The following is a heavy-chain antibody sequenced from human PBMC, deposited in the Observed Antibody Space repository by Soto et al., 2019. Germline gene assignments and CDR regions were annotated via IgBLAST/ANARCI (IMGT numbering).Heavy chain of an antibody. CDR3: ALALSSYYYYGMDV. J-gene: IGHJ6*02. V-gene: IGHV1-3*01. CDR2: INAGNGNT. Sequence: SVKVSCKASGYTFTSYAMHWVRQAPGQRLEWMGWINAGNGNTKYSQKFQGRVTITRDTSASTAYMELSSLRSEDTAVYYCALALSSYYYYGMDVWGQGTTVTVSS. CDR1: GYTFTSYA.